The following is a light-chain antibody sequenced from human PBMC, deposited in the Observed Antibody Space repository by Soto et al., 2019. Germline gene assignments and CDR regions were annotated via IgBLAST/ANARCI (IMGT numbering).Light chain of an antibody. CDR1: QSVSSSY. V-gene: IGKV3-20*01. J-gene: IGKJ1*01. Sequence: EIVLTQSPGTLSLSPGERATLSCRASQSVSSSYLAWYQQKPGQAPRLLIYDASSRATGIPDRFSGGGSGTDFTLTISRLEPEDFAVYYCQQYGRSPRTFGQGTKVEFK. CDR3: QQYGRSPRT. CDR2: DAS.